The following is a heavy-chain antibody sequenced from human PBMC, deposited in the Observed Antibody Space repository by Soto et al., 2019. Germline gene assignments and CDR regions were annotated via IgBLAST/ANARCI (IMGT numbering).Heavy chain of an antibody. CDR1: GGSIRRSDYY. Sequence: SETLSLTCTVSGGSIRRSDYYWSWVRQLPGRGLEWIAYIYYSGSTFYNPSLMSRLAISVDTSRNQFSLSLTSVTAADTAVYYCARLESVTRSLGYFDYWGQGIRVTVSS. CDR3: ARLESVTRSLGYFDY. V-gene: IGHV4-31*03. D-gene: IGHD7-27*01. J-gene: IGHJ4*02. CDR2: IYYSGST.